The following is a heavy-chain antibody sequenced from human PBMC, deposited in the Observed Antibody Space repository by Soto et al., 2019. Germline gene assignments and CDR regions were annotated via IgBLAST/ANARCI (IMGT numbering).Heavy chain of an antibody. Sequence: SETLSLTCAVSGGSISSGGYSWSWIRQPPGKGLEWIGYIYHSGSTYYNPSLKSRVTISVDRSKSQFSLKLSSVTAADTAVYYCARVPSGVVVYFDYWGQGTLVTVSS. D-gene: IGHD3-22*01. CDR2: IYHSGST. V-gene: IGHV4-30-2*01. CDR1: GGSISSGGYS. J-gene: IGHJ4*02. CDR3: ARVPSGVVVYFDY.